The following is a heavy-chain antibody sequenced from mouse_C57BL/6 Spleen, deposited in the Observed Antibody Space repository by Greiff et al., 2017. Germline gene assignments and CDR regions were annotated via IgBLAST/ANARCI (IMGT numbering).Heavy chain of an antibody. CDR2: IYPRSGNT. V-gene: IGHV1-81*01. J-gene: IGHJ4*01. CDR3: ARSSIYDGYAMDY. Sequence: VQRVESGAELARPGASVKLSCKASGYTFTSYGISWVKQRTGQGLEWIGEIYPRSGNTYYNEKFKGKATLTADKSSSTAYMELRSLTSEDSAVYFCARSSIYDGYAMDYWGQGTSVTVSS. D-gene: IGHD2-3*01. CDR1: GYTFTSYG.